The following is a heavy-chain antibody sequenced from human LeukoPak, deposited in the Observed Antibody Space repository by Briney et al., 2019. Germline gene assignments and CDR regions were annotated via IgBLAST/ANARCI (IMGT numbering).Heavy chain of an antibody. J-gene: IGHJ6*04. V-gene: IGHV4-34*01. CDR3: ASSPATDYYDSSGLDV. D-gene: IGHD3-22*01. Sequence: PSETLSLTCAVYGDSFSGYYWSWIRKPPGKGLEWIGEINHSGSTNYNPSLKSRVTISVDTSKNQFSLKLSSVTAADTAVYYCASSPATDYYDSSGLDVWGKGTTVTISS. CDR2: INHSGST. CDR1: GDSFSGYY.